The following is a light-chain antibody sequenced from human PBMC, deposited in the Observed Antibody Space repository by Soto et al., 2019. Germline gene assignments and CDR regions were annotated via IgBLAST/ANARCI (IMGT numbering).Light chain of an antibody. Sequence: DIQMTQSPSSLSASVGDRVTITCQASQDISNYLNWYQQKPGKAPKLLINDASNLETGVPSRFSRSGSGTDFTFTISSLQPEDIATYYCQQYDNLPPLTFGGGTKVEIK. V-gene: IGKV1-33*01. CDR2: DAS. J-gene: IGKJ4*01. CDR1: QDISNY. CDR3: QQYDNLPPLT.